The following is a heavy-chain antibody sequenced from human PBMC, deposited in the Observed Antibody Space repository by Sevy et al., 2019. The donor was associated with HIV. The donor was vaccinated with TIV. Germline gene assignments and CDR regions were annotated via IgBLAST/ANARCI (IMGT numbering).Heavy chain of an antibody. CDR2: ISAYNGNT. Sequence: ASVKVSCKASGYTFTSYGISWVRQAPGQGLEWMGCISAYNGNTNYAQKLQGRVTMTTDTSTSTAYMELRSLRSDDTAVYYCARDSIYYYDSSGYPNCFDYWGQGTLVTVSS. D-gene: IGHD3-22*01. CDR1: GYTFTSYG. V-gene: IGHV1-18*01. CDR3: ARDSIYYYDSSGYPNCFDY. J-gene: IGHJ4*02.